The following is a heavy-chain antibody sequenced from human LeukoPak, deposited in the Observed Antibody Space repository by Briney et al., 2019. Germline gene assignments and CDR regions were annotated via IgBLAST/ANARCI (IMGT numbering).Heavy chain of an antibody. CDR2: FYYIGGT. D-gene: IGHD4-11*01. CDR3: ARILTTFDS. CDR1: RGSISSSSYY. Sequence: SETLSLTCTVSRGSISSSSYYWGWIRQPPGKRLEWIGSFYYIGGTYYNPPLEGRVTISADSSKNQFSLKLTSVTAADTALYHCARILTTFDSWGQGTLVTVSS. V-gene: IGHV4-39*01. J-gene: IGHJ4*02.